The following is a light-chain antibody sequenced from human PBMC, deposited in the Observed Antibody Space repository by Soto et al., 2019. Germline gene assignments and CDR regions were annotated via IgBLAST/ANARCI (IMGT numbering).Light chain of an antibody. Sequence: ALQLTQSPSSLSASVGDRVTITCRASQGISSDLAWYQQKAGRGPKLLIFDASSLESGVPSRFSGSGSGTDFTLTISSLQPEDFATYYCQQFNDYPLTFGQGTKLEIK. CDR1: QGISSD. CDR2: DAS. V-gene: IGKV1D-13*01. CDR3: QQFNDYPLT. J-gene: IGKJ2*01.